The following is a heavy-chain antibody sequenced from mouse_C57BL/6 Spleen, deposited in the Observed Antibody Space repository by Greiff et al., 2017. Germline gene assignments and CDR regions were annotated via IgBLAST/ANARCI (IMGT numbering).Heavy chain of an antibody. CDR2: IYPGDGDT. Sequence: VQLQQSGPELVKPGASVKISCKASGYAFSSSWMNWVKQRPGKGLEWIGRIYPGDGDTNYNGKFKGKATLTADKSSSTAYMQLSSLTSEDSAVYVCARGDSSGGDDGGQGTTLTVSS. CDR3: ARGDSSGGDD. J-gene: IGHJ2*01. D-gene: IGHD3-2*02. CDR1: GYAFSSSW. V-gene: IGHV1-82*01.